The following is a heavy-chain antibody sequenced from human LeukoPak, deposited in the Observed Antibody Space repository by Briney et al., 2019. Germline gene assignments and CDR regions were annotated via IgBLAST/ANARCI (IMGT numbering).Heavy chain of an antibody. CDR3: ARGRLVGGHIVVVTKRLRGIFDY. V-gene: IGHV4-39*07. CDR2: IFSNGNT. J-gene: IGHJ4*02. CDR1: GVSISSSSYY. Sequence: SETLSLTCTVSGVSISSSSYYWGWNRQPPGKGLEWIGNIFSNGNTYSNPSLESRVTISVDASNNQFSLRLTSVTAADTAVYYCARGRLVGGHIVVVTKRLRGIFDYWGQGTLVTVSS. D-gene: IGHD2-21*02.